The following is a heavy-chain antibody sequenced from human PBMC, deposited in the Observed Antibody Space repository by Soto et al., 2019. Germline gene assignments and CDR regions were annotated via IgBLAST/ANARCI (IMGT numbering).Heavy chain of an antibody. D-gene: IGHD1-26*01. J-gene: IGHJ4*02. CDR2: ISSSSSTI. CDR1: GFTFSSYS. Sequence: EVQLVESGGGLVQPGGSLRLSCAASGFTFSSYSMNWVRQAPGKGLEWVSYISSSSSTIYYADSVKGRFTISRDNAKNSLYLQMNSRRDEDTAVYYCARDLEGATYSPVDYGGQGTLVTVSS. V-gene: IGHV3-48*02. CDR3: ARDLEGATYSPVDY.